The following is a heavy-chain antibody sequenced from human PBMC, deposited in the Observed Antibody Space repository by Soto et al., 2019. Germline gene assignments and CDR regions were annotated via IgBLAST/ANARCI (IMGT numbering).Heavy chain of an antibody. D-gene: IGHD3-10*01. CDR2: ISGSGGST. Sequence: PGGSLRLSCAASGFTFSSYAMSWVRQAPGKGLEWVSAISGSGGSTYYADSVKGRFTISRDNSKNTLYLQMNSLRAEDTAVYYCAKGGVTMVRGVTADYYYYGMDVWGQGTTVTVSS. V-gene: IGHV3-23*01. CDR1: GFTFSSYA. CDR3: AKGGVTMVRGVTADYYYYGMDV. J-gene: IGHJ6*02.